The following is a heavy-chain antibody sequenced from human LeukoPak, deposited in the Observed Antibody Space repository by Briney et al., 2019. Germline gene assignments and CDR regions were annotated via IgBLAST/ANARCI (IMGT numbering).Heavy chain of an antibody. CDR1: GYTFTSYG. D-gene: IGHD1-26*01. CDR2: ISAYNGNT. V-gene: IGHV1-18*01. Sequence: ASVKVSCKASGYTFTSYGISWVRQAPGQGLEWMGWISAYNGNTNYAQKLQGRVTMTTDTSTSTAYMELRSLRSDDTAVYYCARDLSGSLYDAFDIWGQGTMVTVSS. CDR3: ARDLSGSLYDAFDI. J-gene: IGHJ3*02.